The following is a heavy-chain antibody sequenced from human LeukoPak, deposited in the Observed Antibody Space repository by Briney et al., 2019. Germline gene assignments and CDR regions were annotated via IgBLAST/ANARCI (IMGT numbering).Heavy chain of an antibody. V-gene: IGHV3-48*03. CDR1: GFTFSSYE. CDR3: AKLSSNWYFDS. CDR2: ISSSGSTI. D-gene: IGHD1-1*01. J-gene: IGHJ4*02. Sequence: GGSLRLSCAASGFTFSSYEMNWVRQAPGKGLEWVSYISSSGSTIYYADSVKGRFTISRDNAKNSLYLQMNSLRAEDTAVYYCAKLSSNWYFDSWGRGTLVTVSS.